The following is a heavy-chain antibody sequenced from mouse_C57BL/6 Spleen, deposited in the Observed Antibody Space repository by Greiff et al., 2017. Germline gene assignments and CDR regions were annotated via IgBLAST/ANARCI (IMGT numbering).Heavy chain of an antibody. J-gene: IGHJ1*03. V-gene: IGHV1-53*01. Sequence: QVQLKQPGTELVKPGASVKLSCKASGYTFTSYWMHWVKQRPGQGLEWIGNINPSNGGTNYNEKFKSKATLTVDKSSSTAYMQLSSLTSEDSAVYYCARPHYGQVYWYFDVWGTGTTVTVSS. CDR2: INPSNGGT. D-gene: IGHD1-1*01. CDR1: GYTFTSYW. CDR3: ARPHYGQVYWYFDV.